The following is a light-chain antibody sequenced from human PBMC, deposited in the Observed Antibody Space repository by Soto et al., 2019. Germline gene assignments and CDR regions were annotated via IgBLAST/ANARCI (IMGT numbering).Light chain of an antibody. J-gene: IGLJ3*02. Sequence: QSALTQPASVSGSPGQSITISCTGTDSDIGNYNYVSWYQQHPGKAPKLMIYGVTNRPSGISNRFSGSKSGTAASLTISGLQAEDEADYYCSPYSAYTTLWLFGGGTKLTVL. V-gene: IGLV2-14*01. CDR1: DSDIGNYNY. CDR3: SPYSAYTTLWL. CDR2: GVT.